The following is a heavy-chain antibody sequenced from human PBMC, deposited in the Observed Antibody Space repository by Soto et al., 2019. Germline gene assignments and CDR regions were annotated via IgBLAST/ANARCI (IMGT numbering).Heavy chain of an antibody. CDR1: GGSITSNW. CDR2: IHHSGSF. Sequence: QVQLQESGPGLVNPSGTLSLTCAVSGGSITSNWWSWVRQPPGKGLEWIGEIHHSGSFNYNPSLRSRVTISIDKSKNQLSLKLTSVTAADTAVHYCVRNDWYRLDPWGQGTLVTVSS. V-gene: IGHV4-4*02. D-gene: IGHD3-9*01. CDR3: VRNDWYRLDP. J-gene: IGHJ5*02.